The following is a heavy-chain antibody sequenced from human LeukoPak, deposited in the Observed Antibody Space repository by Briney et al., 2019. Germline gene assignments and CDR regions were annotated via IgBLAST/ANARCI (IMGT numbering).Heavy chain of an antibody. Sequence: ASVKVSCKASGYTFTSYDINWVRQATGQGLEWMGWMNPNSGNTVYAQKFHGRVTITRNTSISTAYMELSSLRSEDTAVYYCARATGFGSGIAGARGAPKYYFDYWGQGTLVTVSS. CDR3: ARATGFGSGIAGARGAPKYYFDY. CDR1: GYTFTSYD. D-gene: IGHD6-13*01. V-gene: IGHV1-8*03. CDR2: MNPNSGNT. J-gene: IGHJ4*02.